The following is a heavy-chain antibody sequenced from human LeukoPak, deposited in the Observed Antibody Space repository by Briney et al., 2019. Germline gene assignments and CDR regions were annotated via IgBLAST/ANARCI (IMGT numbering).Heavy chain of an antibody. J-gene: IGHJ4*02. CDR2: IIPIFGTA. V-gene: IGHV1-69*05. CDR3: EIRYYYDSSGYYPAFDY. Sequence: SVKVSCKASGGTFSSYAISWVRQAPGQGLEWMGGIIPIFGTANYAQKFQGRVTITTDESTSTAYMELSSLRSEDTDVYDCEIRYYYDSSGYYPAFDYWGQGTLVTVSS. D-gene: IGHD3-22*01. CDR1: GGTFSSYA.